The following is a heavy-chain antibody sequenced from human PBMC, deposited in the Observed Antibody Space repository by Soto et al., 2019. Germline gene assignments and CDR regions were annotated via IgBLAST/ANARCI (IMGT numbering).Heavy chain of an antibody. CDR1: GFTFSGFS. V-gene: IGHV1-2*02. J-gene: IGHJ6*02. D-gene: IGHD2-15*01. CDR2: IKPNTDDT. Sequence: ASVKVSCKPSGFTFSGFSLHWVRQAPGKGLEWMGWIKPNTDDTGYAQKFQGRVTLTWDTSRSAGYLDLSRLRSDDTAVYYCARSPYSLEGDGQHYYYGMDLWGRGTTVTVSS. CDR3: ARSPYSLEGDGQHYYYGMDL.